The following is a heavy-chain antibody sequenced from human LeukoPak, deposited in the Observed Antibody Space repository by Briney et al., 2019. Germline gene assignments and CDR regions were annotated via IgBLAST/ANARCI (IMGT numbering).Heavy chain of an antibody. D-gene: IGHD3-16*02. CDR2: INTNTGNP. Sequence: ASVKVSCKASGYTFTGYYMHWVRQAPGQGLEWMGWINTNTGNPTYAQGFTGRFVFSLDTSVSTAYLQISSLKAEDTAVYYCARSSFGGVIVPFRYWGQGTLVTVSS. CDR1: GYTFTGYY. CDR3: ARSSFGGVIVPFRY. J-gene: IGHJ4*02. V-gene: IGHV7-4-1*02.